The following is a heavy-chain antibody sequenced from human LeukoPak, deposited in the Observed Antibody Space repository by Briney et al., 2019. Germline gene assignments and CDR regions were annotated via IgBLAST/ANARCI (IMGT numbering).Heavy chain of an antibody. J-gene: IGHJ4*02. CDR2: IYGGGST. Sequence: GGSLRLSCAASGFTVSSNYMSWVRQAPGKGLEWVSVIYGGGSTSYADSVKGRFTISRDNSKNTLYLQMNSLRAEDTAVYYCARDSSSGWQHDYWGQGTLVTVSS. CDR1: GFTVSSNY. CDR3: ARDSSSGWQHDY. D-gene: IGHD6-19*01. V-gene: IGHV3-66*01.